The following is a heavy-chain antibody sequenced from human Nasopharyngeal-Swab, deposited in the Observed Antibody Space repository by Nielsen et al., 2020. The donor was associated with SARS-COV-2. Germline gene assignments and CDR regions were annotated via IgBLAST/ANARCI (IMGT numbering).Heavy chain of an antibody. CDR2: IYTSGST. CDR3: ARDGGYYYDSSGNYAEYFQH. J-gene: IGHJ1*01. Sequence: WIRQPPGKGLEWIGRIYTSGSTKYNPYLKGRVTIPVDTSKNHFSLKLSFVTAADTAVYYCARDGGYYYDSSGNYAEYFQHWGQGALVTVSS. V-gene: IGHV4-61*02. D-gene: IGHD3-22*01.